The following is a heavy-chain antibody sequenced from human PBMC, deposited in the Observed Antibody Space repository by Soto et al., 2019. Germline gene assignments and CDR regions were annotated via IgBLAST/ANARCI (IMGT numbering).Heavy chain of an antibody. J-gene: IGHJ3*02. V-gene: IGHV1-18*01. D-gene: IGHD6-6*01. CDR3: ARGPVYSSSPVSRDAFDI. Sequence: QVQLVQSGAEVKKPGASVKVSCKASGYTFTSYGISWVRQAPGQGLEWLGWISAYNGNTNYAQKLQGRVTMTTDTSASTAYMELRSLRSDDTAVYYCARGPVYSSSPVSRDAFDIWGQGTMVTVSS. CDR2: ISAYNGNT. CDR1: GYTFTSYG.